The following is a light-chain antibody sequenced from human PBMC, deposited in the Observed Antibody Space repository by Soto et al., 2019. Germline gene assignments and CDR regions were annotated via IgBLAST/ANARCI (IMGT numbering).Light chain of an antibody. CDR3: QQYNSYWT. V-gene: IGKV1-5*03. Sequence: DIQMTQSPSTLSAAVGDRVTITCRASQSISSWLAWYQQKPGKAPKLLNYKASSLESGVPSRFSGSGSGTEFTLTISSLLPDDFATYYCQQYNSYWTFGQGTKVEIK. J-gene: IGKJ1*01. CDR2: KAS. CDR1: QSISSW.